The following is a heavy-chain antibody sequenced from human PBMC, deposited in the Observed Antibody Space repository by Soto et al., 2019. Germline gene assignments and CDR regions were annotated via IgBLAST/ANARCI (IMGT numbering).Heavy chain of an antibody. J-gene: IGHJ4*02. CDR2: IIPIFGTA. D-gene: IGHD3-22*01. CDR1: GGTFSSYA. CDR3: ARITAYYYDSSPFDY. Sequence: QVQLVQSGAEVKKPGSSVKVSCKASGGTFSSYAISWMRQAPGQGLEWMGGIIPIFGTANYAQKFQGRVTITADESTSTAYMELSSLRSEDTAVYYCARITAYYYDSSPFDYWGQRTLVTVSS. V-gene: IGHV1-69*01.